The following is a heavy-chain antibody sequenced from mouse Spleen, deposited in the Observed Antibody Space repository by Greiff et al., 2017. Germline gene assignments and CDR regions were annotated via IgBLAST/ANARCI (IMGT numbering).Heavy chain of an antibody. CDR1: GYTFTSYT. V-gene: IGHV1-4*01. Sequence: VQLQQSGAELARPGASVKLSCMASGYTFTSYTMHWVQQRPGQGLEWIGYINPSSGYYKYNQTFTDKATLTADKTYSTAYMQLSSLTSEDSGVYYCARGGLRRDWYFDVWGAGTTVTVSS. CDR3: ARGGLRRDWYFDV. CDR2: INPSSGYY. D-gene: IGHD2-2*01. J-gene: IGHJ1*01.